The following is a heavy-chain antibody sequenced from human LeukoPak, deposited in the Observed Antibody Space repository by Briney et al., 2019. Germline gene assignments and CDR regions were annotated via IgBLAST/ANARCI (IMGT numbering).Heavy chain of an antibody. D-gene: IGHD3-10*02. Sequence: PGGSLRLSCAASGFTLSSYAMHWVRQAPGKGLEWVAFIQYDGSNKYYADSVKGRFTISRDNSKNTLYLQMNSLRAEDTAVYYCAELGITMIGGVWGKGTTVTISS. CDR3: AELGITMIGGV. V-gene: IGHV3-30*02. CDR2: IQYDGSNK. CDR1: GFTLSSYA. J-gene: IGHJ6*04.